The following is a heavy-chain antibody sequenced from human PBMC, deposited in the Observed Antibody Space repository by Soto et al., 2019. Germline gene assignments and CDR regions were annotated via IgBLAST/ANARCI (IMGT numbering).Heavy chain of an antibody. CDR3: ARDRKDYPDI. CDR1: GASIRSGGYY. CDR2: IFYTGSA. J-gene: IGHJ4*02. V-gene: IGHV4-31*03. D-gene: IGHD4-17*01. Sequence: SETLPLTCTVSGASIRSGGYYWSWIRQRPGKGLEWIAYIFYTGSAYYNPSLESRLSISIDRSKNQFSLKLSSVSAADTAVYYCARDRKDYPDIWSKGTRVTVSS.